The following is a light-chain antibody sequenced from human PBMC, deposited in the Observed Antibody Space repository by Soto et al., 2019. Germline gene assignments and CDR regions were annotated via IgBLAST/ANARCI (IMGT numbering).Light chain of an antibody. V-gene: IGKV3-15*01. J-gene: IGKJ1*01. CDR3: QQYNNWPPWT. CDR1: QSVSSN. Sequence: EIVMTQSPATLSVSPGERATLSCRASQSVSSNLAWYQQKPGQAPRLLIYGASTRATGIPARFSGSGSGTEFTLTISSLQSEDCAVYYCQQYNNWPPWTFGPGTQVEIK. CDR2: GAS.